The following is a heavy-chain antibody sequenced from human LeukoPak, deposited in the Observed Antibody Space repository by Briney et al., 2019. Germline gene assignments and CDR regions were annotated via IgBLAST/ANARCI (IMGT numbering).Heavy chain of an antibody. V-gene: IGHV3-30*02. CDR3: ARTYNPDY. CDR2: IRYDGNNK. J-gene: IGHJ4*02. D-gene: IGHD1-14*01. Sequence: GGSLRLSCAASGFTFSSTGMHWVRQAPGKGLEWVSYIRYDGNNKYYGDSVKGRLTVSTDNSKNTLYLQMNSLRVEDTAVYYCARTYNPDYWGQGTLVTVSS. CDR1: GFTFSSTG.